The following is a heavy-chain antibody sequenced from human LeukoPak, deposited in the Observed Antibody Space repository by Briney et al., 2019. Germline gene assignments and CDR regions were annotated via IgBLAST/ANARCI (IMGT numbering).Heavy chain of an antibody. CDR1: GFTFSSYA. CDR2: ISYDGSNK. V-gene: IGHV3-30-3*01. Sequence: PGRSLRLSCAASGFTFSSYAMHWVRQAPGKGLEGVAVISYDGSNKYYADSVKGRFTISRDNSKNTLYLQMNSLRAEDTAVYYCARDRKPPFWSGYFGWFDPWGQGTLVTVSS. D-gene: IGHD3-3*01. J-gene: IGHJ5*02. CDR3: ARDRKPPFWSGYFGWFDP.